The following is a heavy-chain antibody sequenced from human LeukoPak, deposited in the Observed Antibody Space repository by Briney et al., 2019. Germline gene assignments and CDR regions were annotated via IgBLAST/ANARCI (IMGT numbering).Heavy chain of an antibody. CDR3: AKDNHDDYIWGSYRSDY. CDR1: GFTFSSYA. Sequence: GGSLRLSCAASGFTFSSYAMSWVRQAPGKGLEWVPGISDSGVGTHYADSVKGRFTISRDNSKNTLYLQMNSLRVEDTAVYYCAKDNHDDYIWGSYRSDYWGQGTLVTVSS. D-gene: IGHD3-16*02. J-gene: IGHJ4*02. V-gene: IGHV3-23*01. CDR2: ISDSGVGT.